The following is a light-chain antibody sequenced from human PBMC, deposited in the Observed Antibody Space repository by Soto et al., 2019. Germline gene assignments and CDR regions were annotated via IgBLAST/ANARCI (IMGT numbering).Light chain of an antibody. Sequence: EIVLTQAPGTLSLSPGERATLSCRASQSVNSNYLAWYQQKPGQAPRLLFSGASSRATGIPARFSGSGSGTDFTLIISKVEPEDFGVYFCQQYASSPLTFGGGTKVDIK. CDR2: GAS. J-gene: IGKJ4*01. CDR1: QSVNSNY. CDR3: QQYASSPLT. V-gene: IGKV3-20*01.